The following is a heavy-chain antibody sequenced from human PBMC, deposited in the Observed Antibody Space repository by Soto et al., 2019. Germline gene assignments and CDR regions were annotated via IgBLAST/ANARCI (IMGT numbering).Heavy chain of an antibody. Sequence: GGSLRLSCAASGFTFSSYAMSWVCQAPGKGLEWVSAISGSGGSTYYADSVKGRFTISRDNSKNTLYLQMNSLRAEDTAVYYCAKDPSQRADYYYYYGMDVWGQGTTVTVSS. V-gene: IGHV3-23*01. CDR1: GFTFSSYA. CDR2: ISGSGGST. D-gene: IGHD1-26*01. J-gene: IGHJ6*02. CDR3: AKDPSQRADYYYYYGMDV.